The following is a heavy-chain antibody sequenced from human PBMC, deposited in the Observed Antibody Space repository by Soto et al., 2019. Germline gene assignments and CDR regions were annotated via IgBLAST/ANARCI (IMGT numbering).Heavy chain of an antibody. CDR1: GFTFSSYW. CDR2: INSDGSST. J-gene: IGHJ4*02. Sequence: EVQLVESGGGLVQPGGSLRLSCAASGFTFSSYWMHWVRQAPGKGLVWVSRINSDGSSTSYADSVKGRFTISRDNAKNTLYLQMNSLRAGDTAVYYCVRTSLVVAAATRADYWGQGTLVTVSS. CDR3: VRTSLVVAAATRADY. D-gene: IGHD2-15*01. V-gene: IGHV3-74*01.